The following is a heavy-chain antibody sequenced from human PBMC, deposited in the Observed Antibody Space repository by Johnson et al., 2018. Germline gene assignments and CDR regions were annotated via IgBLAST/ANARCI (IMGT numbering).Heavy chain of an antibody. J-gene: IGHJ4*02. V-gene: IGHV3-64*01. CDR2: ISSNGGST. Sequence: VQLVQSGGGLVQPGGSLRLSCAASGFTFSNYAMHWVRQAPGKGLEYVSAISSNGGSTYYANSVKGRFTISRDNSKNTLYLQMGSLRAEDMAVYYCARGRWDYGIGSPVGYWGQGTPVTVSS. D-gene: IGHD4/OR15-4a*01. CDR1: GFTFSNYA. CDR3: ARGRWDYGIGSPVGY.